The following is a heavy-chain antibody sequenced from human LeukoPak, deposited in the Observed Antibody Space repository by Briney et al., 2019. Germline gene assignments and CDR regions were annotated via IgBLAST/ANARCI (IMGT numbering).Heavy chain of an antibody. CDR3: AKAKGPYYYDSSGNDAFDI. D-gene: IGHD3-22*01. V-gene: IGHV3-9*01. J-gene: IGHJ3*02. CDR2: ISWNSGSI. Sequence: PGRSLRLSCAASGFTFDDYAMHWVRQAPGKGLEWVSGISWNSGSIGYADSVKGRFTISRDNAKNSLYLQMNSLRAEDTALYYCAKAKGPYYYDSSGNDAFDIWGQGTMVTVSS. CDR1: GFTFDDYA.